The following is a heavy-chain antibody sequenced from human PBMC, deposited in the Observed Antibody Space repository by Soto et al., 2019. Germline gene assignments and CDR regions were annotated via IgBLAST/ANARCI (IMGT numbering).Heavy chain of an antibody. V-gene: IGHV3-21*06. Sequence: EVQLVESGGGLVKPGGSLRLSCAASGFTFSRYGMNWLRQAPGKGLEWVASISSSTSYVYYADSVKGRFSISRDNAKNILFLEKCALRIEGTAGYYCARDPSEGRVGNWFESWGQGTLVTVSS. CDR3: ARDPSEGRVGNWFES. CDR2: ISSSTSYV. CDR1: GFTFSRYG. J-gene: IGHJ5*01. D-gene: IGHD2-2*01.